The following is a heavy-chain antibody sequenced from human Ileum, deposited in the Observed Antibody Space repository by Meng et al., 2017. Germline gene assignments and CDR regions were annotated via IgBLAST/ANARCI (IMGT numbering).Heavy chain of an antibody. CDR1: GASVSSNNDG. Sequence: QLPLRESGPGRVRPSVTRSLTCTVSGASVSSNNDGWGWIRQPPGKGLEWIGYGSTNHNPSLKSRVTISVDTSKNQFFLTLNSVTAADTAIYYCARDHWGSLDYWGQGILVTVSS. J-gene: IGHJ4*02. D-gene: IGHD7-27*01. CDR2: GST. CDR3: ARDHWGSLDY. V-gene: IGHV4-61*01.